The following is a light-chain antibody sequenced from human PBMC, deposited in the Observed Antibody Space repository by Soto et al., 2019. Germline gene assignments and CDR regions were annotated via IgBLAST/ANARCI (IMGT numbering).Light chain of an antibody. CDR1: QDISNY. V-gene: IGKV1-33*01. J-gene: IGKJ3*01. Sequence: DIQMTQSPSSLSASVGDRVTITCQASQDISNYLNWYQQKPGKAPKLLIYDASNLETGVPSRFSGSGSGTDFTFTISSLQPEDIATYYCQQYDNRPPFTFCPGTKVDIK. CDR3: QQYDNRPPFT. CDR2: DAS.